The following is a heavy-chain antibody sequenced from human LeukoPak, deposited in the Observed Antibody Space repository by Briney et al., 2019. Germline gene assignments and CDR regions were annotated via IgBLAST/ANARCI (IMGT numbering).Heavy chain of an antibody. Sequence: GGSLRLSCAASGFAVISNHMSWVRQAPGKGLEWVGLVRSKIFGGTAEYAASVKGRFSVSRDDSNNIAYLEMSSLTTEDTAVYYCSRGLTSPGKKYWFDYWGQGALVTVSS. D-gene: IGHD2-8*02. CDR1: GFAVISNH. CDR3: SRGLTSPGKKYWFDY. J-gene: IGHJ4*02. V-gene: IGHV3-49*04. CDR2: VRSKIFGGTA.